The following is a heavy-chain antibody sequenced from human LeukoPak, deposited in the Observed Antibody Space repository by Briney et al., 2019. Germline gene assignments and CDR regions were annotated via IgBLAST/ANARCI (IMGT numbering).Heavy chain of an antibody. CDR3: ARVRGYGDKYYYYYYYMDV. V-gene: IGHV4-4*07. D-gene: IGHD4-17*01. CDR1: GGSISSYY. CDR2: IYTSGST. Sequence: PSETLSLTCTVSGGSISSYYWSWIRQPAGKGLEWIGRIYTSGSTNYNPSLKSRVTMSVDTSKNQFSLKLSSVTAADTAVYYCARVRGYGDKYYYYYYYMDVWGKGTTVTVSS. J-gene: IGHJ6*03.